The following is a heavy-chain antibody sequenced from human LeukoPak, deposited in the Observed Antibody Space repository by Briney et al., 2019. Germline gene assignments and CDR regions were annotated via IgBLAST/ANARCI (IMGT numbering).Heavy chain of an antibody. Sequence: PSGTLSLTCAVSGGSISSSNWWSWVRRPPGKGLEWIGEVYHSGSTNYNPSLKSRVTISVDKSKNQLSLKLSSVTAADTAVYYCARERRVRGSPFIAVAGFKYHMDVWGKGATVTVSS. CDR1: GGSISSSNW. V-gene: IGHV4-4*02. D-gene: IGHD6-19*01. CDR2: VYHSGST. J-gene: IGHJ6*03. CDR3: ARERRVRGSPFIAVAGFKYHMDV.